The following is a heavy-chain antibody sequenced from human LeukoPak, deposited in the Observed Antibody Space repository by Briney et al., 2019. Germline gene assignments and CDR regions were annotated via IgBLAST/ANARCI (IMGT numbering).Heavy chain of an antibody. CDR1: GFTFSSYA. CDR2: ISGSGSNT. CDR3: ARGDDFWSGYNY. Sequence: GGSLRLSCAASGFTFSSYAMSWVRQAPGKGREWVSAISGSGSNTYYADSVKGRFTISRDNSKNTLYLQMNSLRAEDTAVYYCARGDDFWSGYNYWGQGTLVTVSS. V-gene: IGHV3-23*01. D-gene: IGHD3-3*01. J-gene: IGHJ4*02.